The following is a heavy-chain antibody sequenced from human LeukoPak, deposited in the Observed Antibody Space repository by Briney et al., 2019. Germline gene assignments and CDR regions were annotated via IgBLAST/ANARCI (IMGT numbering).Heavy chain of an antibody. Sequence: SETLSLTCTVSGGSISSSSYYWGWIRQPPGKGLEWIGSIYYSGSPYYNPSLKSRVTISVDTSKKQFSLKLSSVTAVDTAVYYCARHVGFITMVRGVINNNWFDPWGQGTLVTVSS. D-gene: IGHD3-10*01. J-gene: IGHJ5*02. CDR1: GGSISSSSYY. V-gene: IGHV4-39*01. CDR3: ARHVGFITMVRGVINNNWFDP. CDR2: IYYSGSP.